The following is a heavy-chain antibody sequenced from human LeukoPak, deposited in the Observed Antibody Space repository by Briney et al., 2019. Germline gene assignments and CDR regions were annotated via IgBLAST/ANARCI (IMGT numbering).Heavy chain of an antibody. CDR3: ASFRYDSSGYYLRLFDY. V-gene: IGHV4-39*01. CDR1: GGSISSSSYY. CDR2: IYYSGST. Sequence: AETLSLTCTVSGGSISSSSYYWGWIRQPPGKGLEWIGSIYYSGSTYYNPSLKSRVTISVDTSKNQFSLKLSSVTAADTAVYYCASFRYDSSGYYLRLFDYWGQGTLVTVSS. J-gene: IGHJ4*02. D-gene: IGHD3-22*01.